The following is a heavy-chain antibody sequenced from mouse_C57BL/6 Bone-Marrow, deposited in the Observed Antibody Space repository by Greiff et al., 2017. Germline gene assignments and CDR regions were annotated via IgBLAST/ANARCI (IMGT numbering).Heavy chain of an antibody. J-gene: IGHJ1*03. V-gene: IGHV1-64*01. Sequence: QVHVKQPGAELVKPGASVKLSCKASGYTFTSYWMHWVKQRPGQGLEWIGMIHPNSGSTNYNEKFKSKATLTVDKSSSTAYMQLSSLTSEDSAVYYCARPGGYYDWYFDVWGTGTTVTVSS. CDR3: ARPGGYYDWYFDV. D-gene: IGHD2-3*01. CDR2: IHPNSGST. CDR1: GYTFTSYW.